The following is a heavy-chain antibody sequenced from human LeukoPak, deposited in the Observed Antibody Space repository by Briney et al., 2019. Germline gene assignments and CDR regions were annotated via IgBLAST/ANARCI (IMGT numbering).Heavy chain of an antibody. Sequence: SETLSLTCTVSGGSISSSAHYWGWIRQPPGKGLEWIACVYHSGSTFYNPSLKSRVTISVDTFKNQFSLRLRSVTAADTAVYYCARHFLPYYFDYWGQGTLATVSS. CDR3: ARHFLPYYFDY. CDR1: GGSISSSAHY. J-gene: IGHJ4*02. V-gene: IGHV4-39*01. CDR2: VYHSGST.